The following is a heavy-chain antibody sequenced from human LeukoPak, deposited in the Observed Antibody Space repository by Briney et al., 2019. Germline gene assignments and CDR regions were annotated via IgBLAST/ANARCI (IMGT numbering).Heavy chain of an antibody. CDR2: ISSDVADI. CDR1: GFSFSSSW. D-gene: IGHD2-2*01. V-gene: IGHV3-74*01. CDR3: AREQTQLGPTTVDH. J-gene: IGHJ4*02. Sequence: PGGSLRLSCLASGFSFSSSWMHWVRQTPGKELLWLSRISSDVADIKYTDSVQGRFTISRDNAKSTLYLQMNSLRVEDTAVYYCAREQTQLGPTTVDHWGQGTLVTVSS.